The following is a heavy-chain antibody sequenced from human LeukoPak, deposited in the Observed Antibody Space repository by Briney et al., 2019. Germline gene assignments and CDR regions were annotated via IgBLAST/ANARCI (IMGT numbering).Heavy chain of an antibody. CDR1: GGSFSGYY. CDR2: INHSGST. Sequence: SETLSLTCAVYGGSFSGYYWSWLRQPPGKGLEWIGEINHSGSTNYNPSLKSRVTISVDTSKNQFSLKLSSMTAADTAVYYCARGARLWFGELLQPRYYYGMDVWGQGTTVTVSS. J-gene: IGHJ6*02. V-gene: IGHV4-34*01. CDR3: ARGARLWFGELLQPRYYYGMDV. D-gene: IGHD3-10*01.